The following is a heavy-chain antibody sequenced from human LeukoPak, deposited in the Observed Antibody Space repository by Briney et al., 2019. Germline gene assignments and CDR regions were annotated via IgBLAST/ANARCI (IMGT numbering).Heavy chain of an antibody. D-gene: IGHD4-17*01. CDR3: ARVPPDYNDLHDALDL. V-gene: IGHV4-61*02. Sequence: SETLSLTCTVSGGSINSGSYFWSWIRQSAGKGLEWIGRMYTSGSNSYNPSLKSRVTISLDTSKNQFFLNLTSVTAADTAVYYCARVPPDYNDLHDALDLWGQGTVVTVSS. CDR1: GGSINSGSYF. CDR2: MYTSGSN. J-gene: IGHJ3*01.